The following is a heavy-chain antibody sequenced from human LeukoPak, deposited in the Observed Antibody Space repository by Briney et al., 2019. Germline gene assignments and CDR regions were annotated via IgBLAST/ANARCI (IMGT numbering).Heavy chain of an antibody. V-gene: IGHV3-11*01. Sequence: PGGSLRLSCAASGFTFSDYYMSWIRQAPGKGLEWVSYISSSGSTIYYADSVKGRFTISRDNAKNSLYLQMNSLRAEDTALYYCAKDMALAATHYYYYGMDVWGQGTTVTVSS. D-gene: IGHD2-15*01. CDR2: ISSSGSTI. CDR3: AKDMALAATHYYYYGMDV. CDR1: GFTFSDYY. J-gene: IGHJ6*02.